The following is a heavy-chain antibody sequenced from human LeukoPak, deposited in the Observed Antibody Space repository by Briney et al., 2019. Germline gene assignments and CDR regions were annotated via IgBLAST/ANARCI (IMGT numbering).Heavy chain of an antibody. Sequence: ASVKVSCKASGYTFTRYYMHWVRQAPGQGLEWMGIINPSSGSTSYARKLQGRVTMTRDTSTSTVYMELSSLKSEDTAVYYCARGTVAAPGDIWGQGTVVTVSS. CDR1: GYTFTRYY. D-gene: IGHD6-19*01. J-gene: IGHJ3*02. CDR2: INPSSGST. V-gene: IGHV1-46*04. CDR3: ARGTVAAPGDI.